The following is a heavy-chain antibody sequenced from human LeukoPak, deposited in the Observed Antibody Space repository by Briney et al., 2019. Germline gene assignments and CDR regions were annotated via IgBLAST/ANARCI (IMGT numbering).Heavy chain of an antibody. J-gene: IGHJ4*02. Sequence: ASVTVSYKVSGYTLTELSMHWVRQAPGKGREGMGGFDPEDGETIYAQKFQGRVTMTEDTSTDTAYMELSSLRSEDTAVYYCATPRDYDSSGYLNPLDYWGQGTLVTVSS. CDR2: FDPEDGET. CDR3: ATPRDYDSSGYLNPLDY. D-gene: IGHD3-22*01. V-gene: IGHV1-24*01. CDR1: GYTLTELS.